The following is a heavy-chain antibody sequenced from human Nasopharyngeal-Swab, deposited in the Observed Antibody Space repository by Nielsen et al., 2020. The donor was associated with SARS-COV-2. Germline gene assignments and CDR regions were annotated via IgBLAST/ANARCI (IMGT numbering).Heavy chain of an antibody. D-gene: IGHD3-22*01. CDR3: ARGGRWDDSTEWDYYYYGMDV. J-gene: IGHJ6*02. V-gene: IGHV3-48*02. CDR2: ISSSSSTI. Sequence: GESLKISCAASGFTFSSYSMNWVRQAPGKGLEWVSYISSSSSTIYYADSVKGRFTISRDNAKNSQYLQMNSLRDEDTAVYYCARGGRWDDSTEWDYYYYGMDVWGQGTTVTVSS. CDR1: GFTFSSYS.